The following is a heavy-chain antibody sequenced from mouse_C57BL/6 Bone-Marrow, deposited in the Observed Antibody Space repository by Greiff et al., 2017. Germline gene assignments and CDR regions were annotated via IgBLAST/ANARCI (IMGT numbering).Heavy chain of an antibody. CDR3: ARGDYDGYFDY. Sequence: DVKLLESGPELVKPGASVKISCKASGYSFTGYYMNWVKQSPEKSLEWIGEINPSTGGTTYNQKFKAKATLTVDKSSSTAYMQLNSLTSEDSAVYYCARGDYDGYFDYWGQGTTLTVSS. CDR1: GYSFTGYY. D-gene: IGHD2-4*01. CDR2: INPSTGGT. J-gene: IGHJ2*01. V-gene: IGHV1-42*01.